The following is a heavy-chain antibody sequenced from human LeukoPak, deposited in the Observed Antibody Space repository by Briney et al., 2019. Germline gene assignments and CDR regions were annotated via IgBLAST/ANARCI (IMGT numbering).Heavy chain of an antibody. D-gene: IGHD6-6*01. CDR2: INPNSGGT. CDR1: GYTFTGYY. Sequence: GASVKVSCKASGYTFTGYYMHWVRQALGQGLEWMGWINPNSGGTNYAQKFQGKVTMTRDTSISTAYMELSRLRSDDTAVYYCARHSSSYSDAFDIWGQGTMVTVSS. J-gene: IGHJ3*02. V-gene: IGHV1-2*02. CDR3: ARHSSSYSDAFDI.